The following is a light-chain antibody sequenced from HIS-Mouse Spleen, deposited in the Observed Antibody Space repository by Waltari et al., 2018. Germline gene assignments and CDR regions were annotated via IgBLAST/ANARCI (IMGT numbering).Light chain of an antibody. CDR3: AAWDDSLSGYV. J-gene: IGLJ1*01. CDR2: RNN. Sequence: ASGTPGQRVTISCSGSSSNIGSNYVYWYQQLPGTAPKLLIYRNNQRPSGVPDRFSGSKSGTSASLAISGLRSEDEADYYCAAWDDSLSGYVFGTGTKVTVL. V-gene: IGLV1-47*01. CDR1: SSNIGSNY.